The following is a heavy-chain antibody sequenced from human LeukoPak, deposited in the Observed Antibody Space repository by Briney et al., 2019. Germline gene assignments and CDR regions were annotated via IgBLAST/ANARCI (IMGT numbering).Heavy chain of an antibody. Sequence: PSETLSLTCAVYGGSFSGYYWSWIRQPPGKGLEWIGEINHSGSTNYNPSLKSRVTISVDTSKNQFSLKLSSVTAADTAVYYCARIRRYNWNHGDIWGQGTMVTVSS. J-gene: IGHJ3*02. D-gene: IGHD1-14*01. CDR3: ARIRRYNWNHGDI. CDR2: INHSGST. CDR1: GGSFSGYY. V-gene: IGHV4-34*01.